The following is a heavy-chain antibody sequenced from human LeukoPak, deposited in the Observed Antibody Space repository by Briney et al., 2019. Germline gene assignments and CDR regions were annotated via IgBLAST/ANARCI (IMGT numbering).Heavy chain of an antibody. CDR2: ISNSDGST. V-gene: IGHV3-23*01. CDR1: GFTFSSYA. Sequence: GGSLRLSCAASGFTFSSYAMSWVRQAPGKGLEWVSAISNSDGSTYYADSVNGRFTIFRDNSKNMLYLEMNSLRADDTAVYYCANPLGANYDFWSGYYDWGQGTLVTVSS. CDR3: ANPLGANYDFWSGYYD. D-gene: IGHD3-3*01. J-gene: IGHJ4*02.